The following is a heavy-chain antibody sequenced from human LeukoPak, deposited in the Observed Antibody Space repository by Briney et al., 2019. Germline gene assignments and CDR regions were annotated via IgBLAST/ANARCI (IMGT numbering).Heavy chain of an antibody. CDR3: ARELVYCGGDCYSGAHGY. D-gene: IGHD2-21*02. V-gene: IGHV1-2*02. Sequence: ASVKVSCKASGYTFTCYYMHWVRQAPGQGLVLMGWINPNSGGTNYAQKFQGRVTMTSDTSISTAYMELSRLRSDDTAGYYCARELVYCGGDCYSGAHGYWGQGTLVTVSS. CDR1: GYTFTCYY. CDR2: INPNSGGT. J-gene: IGHJ4*02.